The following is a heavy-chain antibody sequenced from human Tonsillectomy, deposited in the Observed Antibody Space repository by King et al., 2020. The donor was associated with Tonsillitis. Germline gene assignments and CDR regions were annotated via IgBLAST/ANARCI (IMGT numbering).Heavy chain of an antibody. D-gene: IGHD6-19*01. Sequence: EVQLVESGAEGKKPGESLRISCQGSGYAFSTYWIAWVRQMPGKGLQYMGRIDPRDSYTNYSPSFQGHVIISTDNSINTAYLRWSSLKASDSAIYYCARIRGWTPGVFEIWGQGTLVTVSS. CDR2: IDPRDSYT. CDR3: ARIRGWTPGVFEI. J-gene: IGHJ3*02. V-gene: IGHV5-10-1*03. CDR1: GYAFSTYW.